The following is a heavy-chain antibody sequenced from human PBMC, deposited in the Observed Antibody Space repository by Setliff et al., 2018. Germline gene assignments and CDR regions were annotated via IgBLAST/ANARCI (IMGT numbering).Heavy chain of an antibody. CDR3: AREGVGASHCDF. CDR1: GFTFSNYW. Sequence: GGSLRLSCAASGFTFSNYWMSWVRQAPGKGLEWVANIKRDGGEEYYVDSVKGRFTISRDNAKNSLYLQIDSLRAEDTAVYYCAREGVGASHCDFWGQRTLVTVSS. CDR2: IKRDGGEE. J-gene: IGHJ4*02. V-gene: IGHV3-7*03. D-gene: IGHD1-26*01.